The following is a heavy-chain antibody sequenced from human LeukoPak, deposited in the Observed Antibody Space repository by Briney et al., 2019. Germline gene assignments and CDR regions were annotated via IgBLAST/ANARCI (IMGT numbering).Heavy chain of an antibody. CDR3: ARGPVSDYSNQRSPRSYVFDP. CDR1: GGSITNFY. CDR2: VDDSGRT. J-gene: IGHJ5*02. V-gene: IGHV4-59*01. D-gene: IGHD4-11*01. Sequence: SETLSLTCSVSGGSITNFYWSWIRQSPGKGLEWIGYVDDSGRTSYNPSLKSRVTISVDTSKNQFSLKLSSVTAADTAVYYCARGPVSDYSNQRSPRSYVFDPWGQGTLVTVSS.